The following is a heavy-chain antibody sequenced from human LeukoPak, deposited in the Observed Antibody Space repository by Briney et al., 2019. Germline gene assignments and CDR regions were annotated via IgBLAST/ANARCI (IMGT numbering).Heavy chain of an antibody. J-gene: IGHJ4*02. CDR3: AREEGGGSYGTCDY. CDR1: GFTFDDYG. Sequence: GGSLRLSCAASGFTFDDYGMSCVRQAPGNGLELVSGINWHGGSTGYADSVKGRFTISRDNAKNSLYLQMNSLRAEDTALYYCAREEGGGSYGTCDYWGQGTLVTVSS. D-gene: IGHD1-26*01. V-gene: IGHV3-20*04. CDR2: INWHGGST.